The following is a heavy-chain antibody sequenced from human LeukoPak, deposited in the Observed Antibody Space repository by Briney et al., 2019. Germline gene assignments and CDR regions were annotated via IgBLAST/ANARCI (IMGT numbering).Heavy chain of an antibody. Sequence: MPSETLSLTRTVYGGSISSYYWRWIRQPAGKGLEWIGRIYTSGSANYNPSLKSRVTMSVDTSKNQFSLNLSSLTAADTAVYYCARGGSTSTLFDYWGQGTLVTVSS. J-gene: IGHJ4*02. V-gene: IGHV4-4*07. D-gene: IGHD2-2*01. CDR2: IYTSGSA. CDR3: ARGGSTSTLFDY. CDR1: GGSISSYY.